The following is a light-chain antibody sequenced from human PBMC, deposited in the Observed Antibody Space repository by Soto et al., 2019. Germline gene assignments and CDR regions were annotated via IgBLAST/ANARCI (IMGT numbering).Light chain of an antibody. CDR3: QQYGSSPWT. Sequence: DIRMTQSPSTLSASIGDRVTITCRASQSISTWLAWYQQKPGKAPKLLIYDASSLESGVPSRFSGSGSGTEFTLTISRLEPEDFAVYYCQQYGSSPWTFGQGTKVDIK. CDR2: DAS. V-gene: IGKV1-5*01. J-gene: IGKJ1*01. CDR1: QSISTW.